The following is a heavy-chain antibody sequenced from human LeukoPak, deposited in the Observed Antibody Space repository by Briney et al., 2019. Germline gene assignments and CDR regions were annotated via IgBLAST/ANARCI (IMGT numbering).Heavy chain of an antibody. V-gene: IGHV3-21*04. CDR1: GCTFSNYS. Sequence: GGSLRLSCAASGCTFSNYSMNWVRQAPGKGLEWVSSISSSSGYIYYADSVKGRFTISRDNAKNSLYLQMNYLRAEDTALYYCAKNIAAPTTPFDYWGQGTLVTVSS. CDR2: ISSSSGYI. J-gene: IGHJ4*02. CDR3: AKNIAAPTTPFDY. D-gene: IGHD6-13*01.